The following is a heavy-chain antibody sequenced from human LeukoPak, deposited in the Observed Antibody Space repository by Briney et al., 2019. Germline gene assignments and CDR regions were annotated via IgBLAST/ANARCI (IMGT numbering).Heavy chain of an antibody. J-gene: IGHJ3*02. CDR2: INHSGST. D-gene: IGHD6-13*01. CDR1: GGSFSGYY. CDR3: AREGGIAAAANDAFDI. V-gene: IGHV4-34*01. Sequence: PSETLSLTCAVYGGSFSGYYWSWIRQPPGKGLEWIGEINHSGSTNYNPSLKSRVTISVDTSKNQFSLKLSSVTAADTAVYYCAREGGIAAAANDAFDIWGQGTMVTVSS.